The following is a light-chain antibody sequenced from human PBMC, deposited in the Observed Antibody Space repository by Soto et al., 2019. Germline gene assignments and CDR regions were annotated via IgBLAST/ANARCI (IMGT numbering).Light chain of an antibody. CDR2: KAS. V-gene: IGKV1-5*03. Sequence: DIQMTQPPPTFSVSVGDTVTTTSPASQSISSWLAWYQQKPGKAPKLLIYKASRLESGVPSRFSGSGSGTEFTLTISSLQPDDFATYYCQQYNSYSYTFGQGTRLEIK. CDR1: QSISSW. CDR3: QQYNSYSYT. J-gene: IGKJ5*01.